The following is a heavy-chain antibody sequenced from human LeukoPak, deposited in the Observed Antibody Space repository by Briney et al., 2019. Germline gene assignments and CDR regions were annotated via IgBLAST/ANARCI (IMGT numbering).Heavy chain of an antibody. V-gene: IGHV3-21*01. Sequence: GGSLRLSCAASGFTFSSYSMNWVRQAPGKGLEWVSSISSSSSYIYYADSVKGRSTISRDNAKNSLYLQMNSLRAEDTAVYYCARVGGLYCSGGSCYPNYYYGMDVWGQGTTVTVSS. D-gene: IGHD2-15*01. CDR2: ISSSSSYI. CDR3: ARVGGLYCSGGSCYPNYYYGMDV. CDR1: GFTFSSYS. J-gene: IGHJ6*02.